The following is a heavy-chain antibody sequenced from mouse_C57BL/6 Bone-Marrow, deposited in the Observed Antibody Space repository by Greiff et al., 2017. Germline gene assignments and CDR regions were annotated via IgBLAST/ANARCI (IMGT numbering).Heavy chain of an antibody. D-gene: IGHD1-1*01. J-gene: IGHJ2*01. V-gene: IGHV14-4*01. CDR3: TTWATVVRRYFDY. CDR2: IDPENGDT. CDR1: GFNIKDDY. Sequence: EVQLVESGAELVRPGASVKLSCTASGFNIKDDYMHWVKQRPEQGLEWIGWIDPENGDTEYASKFQGKATITADTSSNTAYLQLSSLTSEDTAVYYCTTWATVVRRYFDYWGQGTTLTVSS.